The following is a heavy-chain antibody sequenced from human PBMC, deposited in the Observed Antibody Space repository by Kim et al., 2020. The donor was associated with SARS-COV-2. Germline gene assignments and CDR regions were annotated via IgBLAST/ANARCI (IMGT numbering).Heavy chain of an antibody. V-gene: IGHV3-23*01. J-gene: IGHJ3*02. CDR3: AKVNPPFDI. Sequence: GSTYYADSVKGRFTISIDNSKNTLYLQMNSLRAEDTAVYYCAKVNPPFDIWGQGTMVTVSS. CDR2: GST.